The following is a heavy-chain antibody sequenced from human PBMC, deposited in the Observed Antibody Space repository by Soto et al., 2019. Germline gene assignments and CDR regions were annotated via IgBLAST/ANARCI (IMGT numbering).Heavy chain of an antibody. J-gene: IGHJ6*02. D-gene: IGHD2-15*01. Sequence: PGGSLRLSCAASGFTFSSYAMSWVRQAPGKGLEWVSAISGSGGSTYYADSVKGRFTISRDNSKNTLYLQMNSLRAEDTAVYYCAKELVSSVAAIVGMDVWGQGTTLTVSS. V-gene: IGHV3-23*01. CDR1: GFTFSSYA. CDR3: AKELVSSVAAIVGMDV. CDR2: ISGSGGST.